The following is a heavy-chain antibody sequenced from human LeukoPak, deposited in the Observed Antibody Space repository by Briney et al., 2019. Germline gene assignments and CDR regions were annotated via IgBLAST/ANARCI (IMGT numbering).Heavy chain of an antibody. V-gene: IGHV3-7*05. D-gene: IGHD2-2*02. Sequence: PGGSLRLSCAASGFTFSSFWMSWVRQAPGKGLEWVANIKRDGGDKYYVDSVKGRFSISIDNAKNSLYLHMNSLRAEDTAVYYCARGDEYTTSPWGQGTQVTVSS. CDR3: ARGDEYTTSP. CDR1: GFTFSSFW. CDR2: IKRDGGDK. J-gene: IGHJ4*02.